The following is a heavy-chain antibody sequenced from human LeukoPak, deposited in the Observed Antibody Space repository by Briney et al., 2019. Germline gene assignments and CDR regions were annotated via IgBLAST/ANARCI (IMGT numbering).Heavy chain of an antibody. CDR3: AKGLRYFDWLSHFDY. CDR1: GFTFSSYG. CDR2: ISYDGSNK. V-gene: IGHV3-30*18. J-gene: IGHJ4*02. Sequence: PGGSLRLSCAASGFTFSSYGMHWVRQAPGKGLEWVAVISYDGSNKYYADSVKGRFTISRDNSKNTLYLQMNSLRAEDTAVYYCAKGLRYFDWLSHFDYWGQGTLVTVSS. D-gene: IGHD3-9*01.